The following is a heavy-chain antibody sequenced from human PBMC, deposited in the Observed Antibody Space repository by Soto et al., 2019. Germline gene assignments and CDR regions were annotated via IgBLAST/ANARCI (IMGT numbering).Heavy chain of an antibody. CDR2: ISSSSSTI. V-gene: IGHV3-48*02. J-gene: IGHJ6*02. CDR1: GFTFSSYS. D-gene: IGHD3-10*01. CDR3: ARVGTYYYGSGSGGYYYGMDV. Sequence: VQLVESGGGLVQPGGSLRLSCAASGFTFSSYSMNWVRQAPGKGLEWVSYISSSSSTIYYADSVKGRFTISRDNAKNSLYLQMNSLRDEDTAVYYCARVGTYYYGSGSGGYYYGMDVWGQGTTVTVSS.